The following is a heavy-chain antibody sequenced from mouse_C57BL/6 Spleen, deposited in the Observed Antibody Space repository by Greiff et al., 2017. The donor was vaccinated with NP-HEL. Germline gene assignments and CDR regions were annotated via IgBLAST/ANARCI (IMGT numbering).Heavy chain of an antibody. CDR3: AGVTTGYAMDY. V-gene: IGHV1-54*01. CDR2: INPGSGGT. CDR1: GYAFTNYL. D-gene: IGHD2-2*01. Sequence: VQLQQSGAELVRPGTSVKVSCKASGYAFTNYLIEWVKQRPGQGLEWIGVINPGSGGTNYNEKFKGKATLTADKSSSTAYMQLSSLTSEDAAVYCCAGVTTGYAMDYWGQGTSVTVSS. J-gene: IGHJ4*01.